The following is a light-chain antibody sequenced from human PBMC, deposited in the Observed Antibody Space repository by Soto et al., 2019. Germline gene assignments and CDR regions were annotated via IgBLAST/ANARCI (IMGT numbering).Light chain of an antibody. CDR3: QQCNIYPLP. J-gene: IGKJ4*02. Sequence: DVQMTQSPSSLSASVGDRVTITCRASQGINSWLAWYQQKPEKAPKSLIYAASSLQTGDPSRFSRSRSGTXXXXXXXXLQPEDSAXYYCQQCNIYPLPFGGNTKVDIK. CDR1: QGINSW. V-gene: IGKV1D-16*01. CDR2: AAS.